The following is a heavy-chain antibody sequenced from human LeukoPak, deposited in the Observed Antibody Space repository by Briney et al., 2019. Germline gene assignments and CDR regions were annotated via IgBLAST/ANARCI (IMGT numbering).Heavy chain of an antibody. J-gene: IGHJ4*02. V-gene: IGHV3-74*01. CDR1: GFTFSSYW. Sequence: GGSLRLSCAASGFTFSSYWMHWVRQAPGKGPVWVSRINNDGSGTTYADSVKGRFTISRDDAKNTLYLQTNSLRAEDTAVYYCAKDGQGSWDSFDYWGQGTLVTVSS. D-gene: IGHD1-26*01. CDR2: INNDGSGT. CDR3: AKDGQGSWDSFDY.